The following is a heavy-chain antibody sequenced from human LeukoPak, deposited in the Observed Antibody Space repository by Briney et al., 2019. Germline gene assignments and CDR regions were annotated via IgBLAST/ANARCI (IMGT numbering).Heavy chain of an antibody. J-gene: IGHJ6*03. CDR2: ISSSGSSI. Sequence: GGSLRLSCAASGFTFSDYYMSWIRQAPGKGLEWVSYISSSGSSIYYADSVKGRFTISRDNAKSSLYLQMNSLRVEDTAVYYCARDFAATGDYYYYMDVWGKGTTVTVSS. V-gene: IGHV3-11*04. CDR3: ARDFAATGDYYYYMDV. CDR1: GFTFSDYY. D-gene: IGHD2-15*01.